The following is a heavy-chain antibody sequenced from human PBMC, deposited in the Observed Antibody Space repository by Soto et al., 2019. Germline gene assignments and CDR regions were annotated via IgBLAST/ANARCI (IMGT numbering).Heavy chain of an antibody. V-gene: IGHV5-51*01. J-gene: IGHJ4*02. Sequence: VESLTISCKVAGYIFTNYGIGWVLQMPGKGLEWMGIIYPGDSYTKYSPSFQGQVTISADKSITTAYLKWSSLKASDTSMYYCASLSYYDSSGAFDYWGKGTLVTVSS. CDR3: ASLSYYDSSGAFDY. CDR1: GYIFTNYG. CDR2: IYPGDSYT. D-gene: IGHD3-22*01.